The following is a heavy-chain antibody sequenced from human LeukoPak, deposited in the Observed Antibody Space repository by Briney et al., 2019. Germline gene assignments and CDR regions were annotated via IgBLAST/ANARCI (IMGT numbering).Heavy chain of an antibody. CDR1: DVAMSDYY. V-gene: IGHV4-59*08. CDR2: IFHTGDS. Sequence: PSETLSLTCTVSDVAMSDYYWSWIRQPPGKGLEWIAYIFHTGDSNQNPSLEGRVSVSLDIPKNELSLKLSSVSAADTAVYYCARHAFASPLDTWGQGTVVIVSS. CDR3: ARHAFASPLDT. D-gene: IGHD3-16*01. J-gene: IGHJ5*02.